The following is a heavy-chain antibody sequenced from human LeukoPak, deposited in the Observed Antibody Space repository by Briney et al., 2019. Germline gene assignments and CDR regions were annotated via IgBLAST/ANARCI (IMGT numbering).Heavy chain of an antibody. V-gene: IGHV4-59*01. D-gene: IGHD6-6*01. CDR3: ARAFSSSSLAFDI. CDR2: IYYSGST. Sequence: SETLSLTCTVPGGSISSYYWSWIRQPPGKGLEWIGYIYYSGSTNYNPSLKSRVTISVDASKNQFSLKLSSVTAADTAVYYCARAFSSSSLAFDIWGQGTMVTVSS. J-gene: IGHJ3*02. CDR1: GGSISSYY.